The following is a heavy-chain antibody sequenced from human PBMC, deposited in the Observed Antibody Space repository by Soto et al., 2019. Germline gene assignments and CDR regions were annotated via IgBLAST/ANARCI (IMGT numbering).Heavy chain of an antibody. J-gene: IGHJ1*01. CDR1: GGTFSSYA. V-gene: IGHV1-69*06. Sequence: QVQLVQSGAEVKKPGSSVKVSCKASGGTFSSYAISWVRQAPGQGLEWMGGISPIFGTANYAQKFQGRVTITADKSTSTAYMELSSLRSEDTAVYYCGASSAQLGGYEYFQHWGQGTLVTVSS. CDR2: ISPIFGTA. D-gene: IGHD3-22*01. CDR3: GASSAQLGGYEYFQH.